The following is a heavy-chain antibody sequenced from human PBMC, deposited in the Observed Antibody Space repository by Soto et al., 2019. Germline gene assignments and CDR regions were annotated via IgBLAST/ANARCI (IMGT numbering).Heavy chain of an antibody. J-gene: IGHJ4*02. CDR2: INQGGSAK. D-gene: IGHD2-2*02. V-gene: IGHV3-7*01. CDR3: ARIYCSTTSCYIDY. Sequence: GGSLRLSCAASTFTFSNHWMSWVRQAPGKGLEWVANINQGGSAKYYLDSVKGRFTISRDNAKNSLDLQMNSLRAEDTAVYYCARIYCSTTSCYIDYWGQGTLVTVSS. CDR1: TFTFSNHW.